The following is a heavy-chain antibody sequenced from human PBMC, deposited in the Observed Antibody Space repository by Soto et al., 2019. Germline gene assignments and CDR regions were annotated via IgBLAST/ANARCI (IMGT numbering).Heavy chain of an antibody. Sequence: GGSLRLSCAASGFTFSSYAMSWVRQAPGKGLEWVSAISGSGGSTYYADSVKGRFTISRDNSKNTLYLQMNSLRAEDTAVYHCAKPDHIVGTPAAWYYYYGMDVWGQGTTVTVSS. CDR1: GFTFSSYA. V-gene: IGHV3-23*01. CDR2: ISGSGGST. D-gene: IGHD1-26*01. CDR3: AKPDHIVGTPAAWYYYYGMDV. J-gene: IGHJ6*02.